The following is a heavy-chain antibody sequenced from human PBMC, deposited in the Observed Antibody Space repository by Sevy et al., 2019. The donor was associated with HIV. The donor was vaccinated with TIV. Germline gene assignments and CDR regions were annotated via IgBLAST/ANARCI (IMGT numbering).Heavy chain of an antibody. J-gene: IGHJ4*02. CDR1: GFTVSSNY. D-gene: IGHD6-13*01. CDR3: ARDGSSWAFDY. Sequence: GESLKISCAASGFTVSSNYMSWVRQAPGKGLEWVSVIYSGGSTYYADSVKGRFTISRDNSKNKLYLQMNSLRAEDTAVYYCARDGSSWAFDYWGQGTLVTVSS. CDR2: IYSGGST. V-gene: IGHV3-53*01.